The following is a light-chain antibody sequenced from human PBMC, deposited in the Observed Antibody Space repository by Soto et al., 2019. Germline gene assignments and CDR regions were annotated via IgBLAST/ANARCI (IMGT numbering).Light chain of an antibody. V-gene: IGKV3-15*01. CDR1: QSVSSN. CDR2: GAS. J-gene: IGKJ4*01. CDR3: QHRNNWPLT. Sequence: EIVMTQSPGTLSVSPGERATLSCRASQSVSSNLAWYQQKPGQAPRLLIYGASTRATGIPARFSGSGSGTEFTLTISSLQSEDFAVYYCQHRNNWPLTFGGGTKVDI.